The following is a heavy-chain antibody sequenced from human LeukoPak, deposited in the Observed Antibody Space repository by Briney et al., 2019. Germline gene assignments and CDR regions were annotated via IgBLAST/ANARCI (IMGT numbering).Heavy chain of an antibody. J-gene: IGHJ4*02. V-gene: IGHV3-30*04. CDR3: ARSIYHTAMDFDY. Sequence: GRSLRLSCAASGFTFSSYAMHWVRQAPGKGLEWVAVISYDGSNKYYADSVKGRFTISRDNSKNTLYLQMSSLRAEDTAVYYCARSIYHTAMDFDYWGQGTLVTVSS. CDR1: GFTFSSYA. CDR2: ISYDGSNK. D-gene: IGHD5-18*01.